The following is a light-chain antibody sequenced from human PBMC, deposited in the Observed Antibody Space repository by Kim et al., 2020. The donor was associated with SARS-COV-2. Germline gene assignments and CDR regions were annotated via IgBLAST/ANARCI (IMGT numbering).Light chain of an antibody. CDR2: AAS. CDR1: QSVDSF. CDR3: QQCNNWPPT. J-gene: IGKJ1*01. V-gene: IGKV3-15*01. Sequence: VSPGERATLSCRASQSVDSFLAWYQQRPGQPPKLLIYAASTRATGIPARFSGSGSGTDFTLTISSLQSEDFAVYYCQQCNNWPPTFGQGTKVDIK.